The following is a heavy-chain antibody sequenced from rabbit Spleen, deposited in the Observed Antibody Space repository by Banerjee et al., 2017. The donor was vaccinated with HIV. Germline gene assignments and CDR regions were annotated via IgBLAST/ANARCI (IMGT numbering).Heavy chain of an antibody. CDR2: IDTGSSGFT. V-gene: IGHV1S40*01. CDR1: GVSFSGDSY. D-gene: IGHD3-1*01. J-gene: IGHJ4*01. CDR3: ASDIMMPGVPNL. Sequence: QSLEESGGDLVKPGASLTLTCIASGVSFSGDSYMCWVRQAPGKGLEWIVCIDTGSSGFTYYASWAKGRFTISKTSSTTVTLQMTSLTAADTATYFCASDIMMPGVPNLWGPGTLVTVS.